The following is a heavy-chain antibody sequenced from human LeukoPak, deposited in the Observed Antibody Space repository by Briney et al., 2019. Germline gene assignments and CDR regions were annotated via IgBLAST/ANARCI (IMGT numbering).Heavy chain of an antibody. V-gene: IGHV1-3*01. CDR1: GYTFTSYA. Sequence: GASVKVSCKASGYTFTSYAMHWVRQAPGQRLEWMGWINAGNGNTKYSQKFQGRVTITRDTSASTAYMELSSLRSEDTAVYYCARDVQDSSSWYQDWFDPWGQGTPVTVSS. J-gene: IGHJ5*02. D-gene: IGHD6-13*01. CDR2: INAGNGNT. CDR3: ARDVQDSSSWYQDWFDP.